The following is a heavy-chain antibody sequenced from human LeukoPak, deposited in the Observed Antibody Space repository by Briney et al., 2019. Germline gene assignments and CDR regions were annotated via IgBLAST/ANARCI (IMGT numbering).Heavy chain of an antibody. V-gene: IGHV3-21*01. Sequence: GGSLRLSCAASGFTFSSYSMNWVRQAPGKGLEWVSSISSSSSYIYYADSVKGRFTISRDNAKNSLYLQMNSLRAEDTAVYYCARDFLYRGYYAPIDYWGQGTLVTVSA. J-gene: IGHJ4*02. CDR3: ARDFLYRGYYAPIDY. CDR1: GFTFSSYS. CDR2: ISSSSSYI. D-gene: IGHD3-22*01.